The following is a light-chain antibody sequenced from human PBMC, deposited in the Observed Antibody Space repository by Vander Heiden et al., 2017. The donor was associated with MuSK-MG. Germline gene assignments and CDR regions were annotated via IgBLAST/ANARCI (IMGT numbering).Light chain of an antibody. J-gene: IGKJ1*01. CDR2: AAS. V-gene: IGKV1-39*01. CDR3: QQTVIIPWT. CDR1: QSISNF. Sequence: DIQMTQSPSSLSASVGDGVTITCRASQSISNFLNWYQQKPGKAPKLLIYAASTLQSGVPSRFSGSGSGTDFTLTIGRLQPEDFATYYCQQTVIIPWTFGQGTKVEIK.